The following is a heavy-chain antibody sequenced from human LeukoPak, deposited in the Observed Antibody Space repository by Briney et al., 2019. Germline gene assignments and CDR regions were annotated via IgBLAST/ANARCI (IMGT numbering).Heavy chain of an antibody. Sequence: GGSLRLSCAASGFTFSSYWMHWVRQAPGQGLLWVSRIDTDGSRTGYADSMKGRFTISRDNAKNTLYLQMNNLRAEDTAVYYCTKDYGSGAYLDYWGQGTLVTVSS. CDR1: GFTFSSYW. J-gene: IGHJ4*02. V-gene: IGHV3-74*01. D-gene: IGHD3-10*01. CDR2: IDTDGSRT. CDR3: TKDYGSGAYLDY.